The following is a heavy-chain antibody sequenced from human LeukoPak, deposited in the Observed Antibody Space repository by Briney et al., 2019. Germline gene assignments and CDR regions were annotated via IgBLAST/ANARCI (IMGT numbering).Heavy chain of an antibody. CDR2: INPNSGGT. CDR3: AREHSWDANWFDP. Sequence: GASVKVSCKASGYTFTGYYMHWVRQAPGQGREWMGWINPNSGGTNYTQKFQGRITMTRDTSISTAYMELSRLRSDDTAVYYCAREHSWDANWFDPWGHGTLVTVSS. V-gene: IGHV1-2*02. D-gene: IGHD6-13*01. J-gene: IGHJ5*02. CDR1: GYTFTGYY.